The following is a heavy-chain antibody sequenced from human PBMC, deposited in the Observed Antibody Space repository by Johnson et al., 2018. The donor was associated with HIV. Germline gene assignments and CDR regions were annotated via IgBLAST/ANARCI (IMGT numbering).Heavy chain of an antibody. CDR1: GFTFDDYA. V-gene: IGHV3-9*01. J-gene: IGHJ3*02. D-gene: IGHD1-1*01. CDR2: ISWNSGSI. Sequence: VQLVESGGGVVRSGGSLRLSCGASGFTFDDYAMHWVRQAPGKGLAWVSGISWNSGSIGYADPVKGRFTISRDNSKNTLYMQMNSLRAEDTAVYYCARGGVWNDFDAFDIWGQGTMVTVSS. CDR3: ARGGVWNDFDAFDI.